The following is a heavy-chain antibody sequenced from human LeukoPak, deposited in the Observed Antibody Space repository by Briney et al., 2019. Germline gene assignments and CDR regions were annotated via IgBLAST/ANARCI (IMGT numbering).Heavy chain of an antibody. V-gene: IGHV4-61*08. D-gene: IGHD2-2*01. J-gene: IGHJ3*02. CDR3: ARVVPAATDAFDI. Sequence: PSETLSLTCTVSGGSISSGDYYWSWIRQPPGKGLEWIGYIYYSGSTNYNPSLKSRVTISVDTSKNQFSLKLSSVTAADTAVYYCARVVPAATDAFDIWGQGTMVTVSS. CDR2: IYYSGST. CDR1: GGSISSGDYY.